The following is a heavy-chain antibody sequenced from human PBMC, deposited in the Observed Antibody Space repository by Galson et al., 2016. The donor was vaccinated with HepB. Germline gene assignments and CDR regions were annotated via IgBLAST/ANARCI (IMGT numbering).Heavy chain of an antibody. CDR3: ARGDRVVPGALDGIGH. J-gene: IGHJ4*02. CDR1: GFTFSTYG. CDR2: INHDGVKE. V-gene: IGHV3-33*08. D-gene: IGHD2-2*01. Sequence: SLRLSCAASGFTFSTYGMHWVRQAPGEGLAWVADINHDGVKEDYADSVRGRFTISRENSKNTLYLQMNGLRAEDTAVYYCARGDRVVPGALDGIGHWGQGTLVTVSS.